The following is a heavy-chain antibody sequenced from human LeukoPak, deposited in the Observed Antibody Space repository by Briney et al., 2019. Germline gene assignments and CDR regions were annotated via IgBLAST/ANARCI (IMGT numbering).Heavy chain of an antibody. CDR1: GFGLSSYN. V-gene: IGHV3-21*06. Sequence: GGSLRLSCAASGFGLSSYNMNWVRQAPGMGLEWVSYISSNSENVFYGDSVQGRFTISRDNAENSLFLQMNSLRAEDTAVYYCARESDFNGNFDAFDIWGQGTVVTVSA. CDR2: ISSNSENV. J-gene: IGHJ3*02. CDR3: ARESDFNGNFDAFDI. D-gene: IGHD4-23*01.